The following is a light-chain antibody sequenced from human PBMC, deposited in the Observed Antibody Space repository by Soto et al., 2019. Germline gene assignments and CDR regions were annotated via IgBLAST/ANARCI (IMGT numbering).Light chain of an antibody. CDR3: CSYAGSYNYI. J-gene: IGLJ1*01. V-gene: IGLV2-11*01. CDR2: DVT. Sequence: QSVLTQPRSVSGSPGQSVTISCTGSYSDVGTFYFVSWYQQYPGKGPKLIIFDVTERPSGVPDRFSGSKSGNTASLTISGLQAEDEAAYYCCSYAGSYNYIFGSGTKVTVL. CDR1: YSDVGTFYF.